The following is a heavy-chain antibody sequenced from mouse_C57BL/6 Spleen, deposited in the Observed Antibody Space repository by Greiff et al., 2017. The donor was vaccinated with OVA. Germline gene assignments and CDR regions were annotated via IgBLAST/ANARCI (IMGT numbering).Heavy chain of an antibody. D-gene: IGHD2-5*01. V-gene: IGHV6-3*01. J-gene: IGHJ4*01. Sequence: EVQLVESGGGLVQPGGSMKLSCVASGFTFSNYWMNWVRQSPEKGLEWVAQIRLKSDNYATHYAESVKGRFTISRDDSKSSVYLQMNNLRAEDTGIYYCTRHSNPSMDYWGQGTSVTVSS. CDR2: IRLKSDNYAT. CDR1: GFTFSNYW. CDR3: TRHSNPSMDY.